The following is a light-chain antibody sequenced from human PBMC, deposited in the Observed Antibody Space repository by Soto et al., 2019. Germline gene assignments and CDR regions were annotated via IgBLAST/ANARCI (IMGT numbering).Light chain of an antibody. CDR2: DSS. J-gene: IGKJ5*01. V-gene: IGKV1-5*01. Sequence: DIQMTQSPSTLSASVGDRVTITCRASQSISSWLAWYQQKPGRAPKLLIYDSSSLESGFPSRFSASGSGRELRLPITNMQPDAFETCYCQQYASFSATSWQGTPLEIK. CDR1: QSISSW. CDR3: QQYASFSAT.